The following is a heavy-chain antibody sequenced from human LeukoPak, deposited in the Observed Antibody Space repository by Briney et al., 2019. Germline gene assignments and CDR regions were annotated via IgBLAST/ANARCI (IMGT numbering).Heavy chain of an antibody. CDR2: ISSSGSYI. V-gene: IGHV3-21*01. D-gene: IGHD2-2*01. J-gene: IGHJ4*02. CDR1: GFTFSSYS. Sequence: GGSLRLSCAASGFTFSSYSMNWVRQAPGKGLEWVSSISSSGSYISYADSLKGRFAISRDNPKKSLYLQMNSLRAEDTAVYYCARTIVLVPAAPDYWGQGTLVTVSS. CDR3: ARTIVLVPAAPDY.